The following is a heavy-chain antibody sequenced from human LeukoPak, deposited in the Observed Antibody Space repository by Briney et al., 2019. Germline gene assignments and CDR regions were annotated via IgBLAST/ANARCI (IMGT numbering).Heavy chain of an antibody. D-gene: IGHD2-2*01. CDR3: ARSASPGVHDFDP. Sequence: GGSLRLSCAASGFTFSSYAMAWVRQTPGKGLEWLSYISSSSKINYADSVKGRFTISRDNAKNSLYLQMNSLRDEDTAVYYCARSASPGVHDFDPWGQGTLVTVSS. V-gene: IGHV3-48*02. CDR1: GFTFSSYA. CDR2: ISSSSKI. J-gene: IGHJ5*02.